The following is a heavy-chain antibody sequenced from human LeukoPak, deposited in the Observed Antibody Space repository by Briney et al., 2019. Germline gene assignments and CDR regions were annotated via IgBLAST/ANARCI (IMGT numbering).Heavy chain of an antibody. CDR2: ISAYNGNT. CDR1: GYSFTSYG. J-gene: IGHJ4*02. V-gene: IGHV1-18*04. CDR3: GRGRLGQWLVRILDY. Sequence: ASVKVSCKASGYSFTSYGISWVRQAPSQGLEWMGWISAYNGNTNYAQKLQGRVTMTTDTSTSTAYMELRSLRSDDTAVYYGGRGRLGQWLVRILDYWGQGTLVTVSS. D-gene: IGHD6-19*01.